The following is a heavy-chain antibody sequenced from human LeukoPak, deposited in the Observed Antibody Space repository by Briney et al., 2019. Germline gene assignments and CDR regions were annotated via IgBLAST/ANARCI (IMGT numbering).Heavy chain of an antibody. V-gene: IGHV3-21*01. D-gene: IGHD2-2*01. J-gene: IGHJ6*04. CDR1: GFTFSSYG. CDR2: ISSSSSYI. Sequence: PGGSLGLSCAASGFTFSSYGMNWVRQAPGKGLEWVSSISSSSSYIYYADSVKGRFTISRDNAKNSLYLQMNSLRAEDTAVYYCARIYCSSTSCRPPYYYGMDVWGKGTTVTVSS. CDR3: ARIYCSSTSCRPPYYYGMDV.